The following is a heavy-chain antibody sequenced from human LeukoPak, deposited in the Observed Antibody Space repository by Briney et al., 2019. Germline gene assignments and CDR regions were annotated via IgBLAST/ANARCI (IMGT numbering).Heavy chain of an antibody. CDR3: ARPLGSKNAFDI. V-gene: IGHV4-59*08. CDR1: GGSISNYY. CDR2: VHYSGTT. Sequence: SETLSLTCTVSGGSISNYYWSWIRQSPGKGLEWIGYVHYSGTTNYNPSLKSRVSMPIDTSKDQFSLRLNSVTAADTAVYYCARPLGSKNAFDIWGQGTVVTVSS. J-gene: IGHJ3*02. D-gene: IGHD4-11*01.